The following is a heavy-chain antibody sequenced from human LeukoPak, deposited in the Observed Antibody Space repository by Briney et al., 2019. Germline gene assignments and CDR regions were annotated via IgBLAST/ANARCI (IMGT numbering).Heavy chain of an antibody. J-gene: IGHJ4*02. CDR2: ISSSSSYI. CDR1: GFTFSSYS. D-gene: IGHD6-6*01. Sequence: GGSLRLSCAASGFTFSSYSMNWVRQAPGKGLEWVSSISSSSSYIYYADSVKGRFTISRDNAKNSLYLQMNSLRAEDTAVYYRARGAARRTVNFDYWGQGTLVTVSS. V-gene: IGHV3-21*01. CDR3: ARGAARRTVNFDY.